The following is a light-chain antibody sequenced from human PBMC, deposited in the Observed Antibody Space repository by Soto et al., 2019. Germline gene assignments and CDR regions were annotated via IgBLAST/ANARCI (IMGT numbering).Light chain of an antibody. V-gene: IGLV1-47*02. J-gene: IGLJ2*01. CDR3: AAWDDSLNMV. CDR1: SSNIGNNY. CDR2: SNN. Sequence: QLVLTQPHSASGTPGQRVTISCSGSSSNIGNNYVYWYQHLPGTAPKLLIYSNNQRPSGVPDRFSASKSGSSASLAISGLRSEDEADYYCAAWDDSLNMVFGGGTQLTVL.